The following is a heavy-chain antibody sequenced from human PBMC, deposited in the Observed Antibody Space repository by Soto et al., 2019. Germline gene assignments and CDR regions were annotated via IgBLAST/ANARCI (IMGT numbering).Heavy chain of an antibody. Sequence: EVQLVESGGGLVKPGGSLRLSCAASGFTFSSYSMNWVRQAPGKGLEWVSSINYKSHIDYADSVKGRCTISRDNAKNSLHLQMNSLRAEDTAVYFCARDLIYAGYYYYMDVWGIGTTVTVSS. CDR1: GFTFSSYS. D-gene: IGHD3-10*01. CDR3: ARDLIYAGYYYYMDV. CDR2: INYKSHI. V-gene: IGHV3-21*01. J-gene: IGHJ6*03.